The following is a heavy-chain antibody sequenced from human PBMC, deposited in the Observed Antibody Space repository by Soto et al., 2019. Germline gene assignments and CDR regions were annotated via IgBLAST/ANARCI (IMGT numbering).Heavy chain of an antibody. CDR2: IWSDGSNK. CDR3: ARQGRDSFNYYFDS. J-gene: IGHJ4*01. CDR1: GFDFSTYG. V-gene: IGHV3-33*01. Sequence: PGGSLRLSCVASGFDFSTYGMHWVRQAPGMGLEWVASIWSDGSNKYYPGSVQGRFTVSRDNSRNTLYLQMDSLSAEDTDLYYCARQGRDSFNYYFDSWGTGPLITASS. D-gene: IGHD2-21*01.